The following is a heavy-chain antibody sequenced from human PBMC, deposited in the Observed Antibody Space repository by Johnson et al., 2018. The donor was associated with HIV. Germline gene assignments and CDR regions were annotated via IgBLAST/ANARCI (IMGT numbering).Heavy chain of an antibody. J-gene: IGHJ3*02. Sequence: VLLVESGGGLVQPGGSLRLSCAASGFTFSNYWMNWVRQAPGKGLEWVANIKEDGSDKYYVDSVKGRFTISRDNAKNSPYLQMNSLRAEDTALYYYARGRDDYDRSGGKDAYDIWGQGTMVTVSS. D-gene: IGHD3-22*01. CDR1: GFTFSNYW. CDR2: IKEDGSDK. CDR3: ARGRDDYDRSGGKDAYDI. V-gene: IGHV3-7*03.